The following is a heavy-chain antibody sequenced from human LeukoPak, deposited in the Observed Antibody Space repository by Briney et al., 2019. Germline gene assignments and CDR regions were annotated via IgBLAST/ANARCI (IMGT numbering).Heavy chain of an antibody. V-gene: IGHV3-7*03. CDR1: GFTFSSYW. J-gene: IGHJ6*02. Sequence: PGGSLRLSCAASGFTFSSYWMSWVRQAPGEGLEWVAKINQDGTEKAYVDSVRGRFTISRDNAKNSLFLQMNSLRAEDTAVYYCAKAASSSWPSYYYGMDVWGQGTTVTVSS. D-gene: IGHD6-13*01. CDR2: INQDGTEK. CDR3: AKAASSSWPSYYYGMDV.